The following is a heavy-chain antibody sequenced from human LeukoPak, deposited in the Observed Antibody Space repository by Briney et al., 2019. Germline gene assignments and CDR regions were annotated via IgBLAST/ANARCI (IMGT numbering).Heavy chain of an antibody. V-gene: IGHV4-39*07. Sequence: KPSETLSLTCTVSGGSISSSSYYWGWIRQPPGKGLEWIGSIYYSGSTYYNPSLKSRVTISVDTSKNQFSLKLSSVTAADTAVYYCARGPWYYDFWSGYSNWFDPWGQGTLVTVSS. D-gene: IGHD3-3*01. CDR2: IYYSGST. CDR1: GGSISSSSYY. J-gene: IGHJ5*02. CDR3: ARGPWYYDFWSGYSNWFDP.